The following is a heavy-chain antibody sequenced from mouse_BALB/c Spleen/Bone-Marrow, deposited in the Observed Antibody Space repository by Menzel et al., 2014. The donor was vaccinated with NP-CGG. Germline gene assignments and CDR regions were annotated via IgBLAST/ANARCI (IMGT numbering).Heavy chain of an antibody. CDR1: GFSLTSYD. Sequence: QVQLQQSGPGLVAPSQSLSITCTVSGFSLTSYDIHWVRQPPGKGLEWLGVIWAGGGTIYNSALMSRLSISKDNSKSQVFLKMHSLQTDDTAMYYCARDAGYGNPWFAYWGQGTLVTVSA. V-gene: IGHV2-9*02. D-gene: IGHD2-10*02. J-gene: IGHJ3*01. CDR3: ARDAGYGNPWFAY. CDR2: IWAGGGT.